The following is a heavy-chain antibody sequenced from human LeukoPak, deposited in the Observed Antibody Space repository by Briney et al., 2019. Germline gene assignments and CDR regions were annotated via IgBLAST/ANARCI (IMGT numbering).Heavy chain of an antibody. CDR2: ISSSGSTI. J-gene: IGHJ4*02. CDR1: GFTFSSYE. D-gene: IGHD1-1*01. CDR3: ARDAGTKFDY. Sequence: GGSLRLSCAASGFTFSSYEMNWVRQAPGKGLEWVSYISSSGSTIYYADSVKGRFTIFRDNAKNSLYLQMNSLRAEDTAVYYCARDAGTKFDYWGQGTLVTVSS. V-gene: IGHV3-48*03.